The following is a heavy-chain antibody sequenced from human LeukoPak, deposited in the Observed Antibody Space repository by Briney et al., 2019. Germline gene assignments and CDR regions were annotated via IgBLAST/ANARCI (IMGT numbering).Heavy chain of an antibody. Sequence: TSETLSLTCTVSGGSISSSSYYWGWIRQPPGKGLEWIGSIYYSGSTYYNPSLKSRVTISVDTSKNQFSLKLSSVTAADTAVYYCARAGVYCTNGVCYKEYYFDYWGQGTLVTVSS. CDR1: GGSISSSSYY. CDR2: IYYSGST. D-gene: IGHD2-8*01. V-gene: IGHV4-39*07. CDR3: ARAGVYCTNGVCYKEYYFDY. J-gene: IGHJ4*02.